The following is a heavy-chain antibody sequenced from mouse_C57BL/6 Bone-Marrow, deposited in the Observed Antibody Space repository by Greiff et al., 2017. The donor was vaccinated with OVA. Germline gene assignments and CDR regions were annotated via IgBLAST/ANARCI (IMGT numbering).Heavy chain of an antibody. Sequence: QVQLQQSGAELVRPGTSVKMSCKASGYTFTNYWIGWAKQRPGHGLEWIGDIYPGGGYTNYNEKFKGKATLTADKSSSTAYMQFSSLTSEDSAIYYCARWDGYSFDYWGQGTTLTVSS. CDR3: ARWDGYSFDY. CDR2: IYPGGGYT. D-gene: IGHD2-3*01. J-gene: IGHJ2*01. V-gene: IGHV1-63*01. CDR1: GYTFTNYW.